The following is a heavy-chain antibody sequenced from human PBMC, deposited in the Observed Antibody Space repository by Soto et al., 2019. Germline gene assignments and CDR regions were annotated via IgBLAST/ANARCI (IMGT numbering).Heavy chain of an antibody. CDR3: ARGYYYDSSGYGH. J-gene: IGHJ4*02. Sequence: QVKRVQSGAEVKKPGASVQVSCKASGYTFTSYDFNWVRQATGQGLEWMGWMNPNSGNTGYAQKFQGRVTMTRNTSISTAYLELSSLRSEDTAVYYCARGYYYDSSGYGHWGQGTLVTVSS. D-gene: IGHD3-22*01. CDR2: MNPNSGNT. CDR1: GYTFTSYD. V-gene: IGHV1-8*01.